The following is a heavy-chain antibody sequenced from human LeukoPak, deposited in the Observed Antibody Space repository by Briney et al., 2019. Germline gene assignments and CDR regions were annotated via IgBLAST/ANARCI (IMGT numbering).Heavy chain of an antibody. Sequence: QPGGSLRLSCAASGFIFSSYAMSWVRQAPGKGLEWVAFIRYDGSSKYYADSVKGRFTISRDNSKNTLYLQMNSLRAEDTAVYYCAMIAVAADGDDAFDIWGQGTMVTVSS. V-gene: IGHV3-30*02. CDR2: IRYDGSSK. D-gene: IGHD6-19*01. CDR1: GFIFSSYA. CDR3: AMIAVAADGDDAFDI. J-gene: IGHJ3*02.